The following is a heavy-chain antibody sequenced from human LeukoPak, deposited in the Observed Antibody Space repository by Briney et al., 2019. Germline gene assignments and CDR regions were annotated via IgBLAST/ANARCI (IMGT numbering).Heavy chain of an antibody. CDR2: INHSGST. D-gene: IGHD6-13*01. V-gene: IGHV4-34*01. Sequence: SETLSLTCAVYGGSFSGYYWSWIRQPPGKGLEWIGEINHSGSTNYNPSLKSRVTISVDTSKNQFSLKLSSVTAADTAVYCCARGPYKAAAGDRSPPYNWFDPWGQGTLVTVSS. CDR3: ARGPYKAAAGDRSPPYNWFDP. CDR1: GGSFSGYY. J-gene: IGHJ5*02.